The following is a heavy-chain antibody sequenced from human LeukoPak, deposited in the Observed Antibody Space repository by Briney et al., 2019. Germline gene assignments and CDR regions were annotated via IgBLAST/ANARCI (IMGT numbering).Heavy chain of an antibody. V-gene: IGHV1-69*15. Sequence: SAKVSCKASGGTFSTYAISWVRQAPGQGLEWMGRIIPIFDTANYAQKFQGRVTITADESTSTAYMELSSLRFEDTAVYYCARDGGCGGDCYSSHFDYWGQGTQVTVSS. CDR2: IIPIFDTA. CDR3: ARDGGCGGDCYSSHFDY. CDR1: GGTFSTYA. D-gene: IGHD2-21*02. J-gene: IGHJ4*02.